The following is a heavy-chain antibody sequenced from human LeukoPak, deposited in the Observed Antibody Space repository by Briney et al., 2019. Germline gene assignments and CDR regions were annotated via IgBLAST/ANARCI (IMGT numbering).Heavy chain of an antibody. CDR2: INPNSGGT. CDR1: GYTCTAYY. CDR3: ARDGYNYGEVDY. Sequence: ASVKVSCKASGYTCTAYYMHWVRQAPAQGLEWMGWINPNSGGTIYAQKFQGGVTMTGDTSISTAYMELSRLRSDDTAVYYCARDGYNYGEVDYWGQGTLVTVSS. D-gene: IGHD5-24*01. J-gene: IGHJ4*02. V-gene: IGHV1-2*02.